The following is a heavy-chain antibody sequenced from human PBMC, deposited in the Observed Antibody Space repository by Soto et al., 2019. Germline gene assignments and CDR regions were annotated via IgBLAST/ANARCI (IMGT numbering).Heavy chain of an antibody. D-gene: IGHD3-16*01. J-gene: IGHJ4*02. Sequence: QVQLRESGPGLVRPSETLFLTCTVSGDSIRNYYWNWIRQPPGKGLEWVGHFHYSGNTNSNPSLQVEFTTSADPAKNEFSLVLDSVPAADRADDDVGGKGAFLFLGVVWGRGFRVTV. CDR3: GGKGAFLFLGVV. V-gene: IGHV4-59*01. CDR1: GDSIRNYY. CDR2: FHYSGNT.